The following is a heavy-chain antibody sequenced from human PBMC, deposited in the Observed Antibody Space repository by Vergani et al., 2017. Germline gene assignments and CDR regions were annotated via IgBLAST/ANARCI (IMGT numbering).Heavy chain of an antibody. CDR3: ARDRHVWGSYRYNPTNTDH. CDR1: GFTFSSYS. Sequence: EVQLVESGGGLVKPGGSLRLSCAASGFTFSSYSMNWVRQAPGKGLEWVSSISSSSSYIYYADSVKGRFTISRDNAKNSLYLQMNSLRAEDTAVYYCARDRHVWGSYRYNPTNTDHWGQGTLVTVSS. J-gene: IGHJ4*02. D-gene: IGHD3-16*02. V-gene: IGHV3-21*01. CDR2: ISSSSSYI.